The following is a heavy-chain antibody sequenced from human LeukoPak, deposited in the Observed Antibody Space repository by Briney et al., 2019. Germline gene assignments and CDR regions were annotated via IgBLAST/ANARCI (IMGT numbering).Heavy chain of an antibody. CDR2: ISSSSSTI. CDR1: GFTFSSYS. V-gene: IGHV3-48*02. CDR3: AREVGSTDY. Sequence: GGSLRLSCAASGFTFSSYSMNWVRQAPGKGLEWVSYISSSSSTIYYADSVKGRFTISRDNANNSLYLQMSSLRDEDTAVYYCAREVGSTDYWGQGSLVTVSS. D-gene: IGHD1-26*01. J-gene: IGHJ4*02.